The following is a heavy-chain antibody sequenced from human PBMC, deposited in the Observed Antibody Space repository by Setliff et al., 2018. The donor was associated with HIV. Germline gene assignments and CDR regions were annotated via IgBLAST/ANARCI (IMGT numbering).Heavy chain of an antibody. CDR1: GFKFNKYG. CDR2: IRQDGSNK. CDR3: ARQKSYFYRDNSDLDF. Sequence: GGSLRLSCAASGFKFNKYGMHWVRQAPGKGLEWVAYIRQDGSNKYYADSVKGRFTISGDISKNTLYLQMNNLRVDDTAVYYCARQKSYFYRDNSDLDFWGQGTPVTVSS. V-gene: IGHV3-30*02. J-gene: IGHJ4*02. D-gene: IGHD3-16*02.